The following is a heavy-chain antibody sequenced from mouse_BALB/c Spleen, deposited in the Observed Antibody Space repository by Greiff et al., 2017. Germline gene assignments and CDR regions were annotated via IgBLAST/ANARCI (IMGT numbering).Heavy chain of an antibody. CDR3: ARSGYDCYYVRMDY. Sequence: QVQLQQSGPELVKPGASVRISCKASGYTLPSYYIHWVKQRPGQGLEWIGWIYPGSGNTKYNEKFKGKATFTVDTSSSTAYMQLSSLTSEDTAVYFSARSGYDCYYVRMDYWGQGTSVTVSS. CDR1: GYTLPSYY. V-gene: IGHV1-84*02. D-gene: IGHD2-3*01. CDR2: IYPGSGNT. J-gene: IGHJ4*01.